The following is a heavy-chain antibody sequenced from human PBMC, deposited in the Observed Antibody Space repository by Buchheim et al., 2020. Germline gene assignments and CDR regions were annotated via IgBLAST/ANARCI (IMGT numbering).Heavy chain of an antibody. CDR2: IHYSGST. V-gene: IGHV4-39*01. D-gene: IGHD6-13*01. CDR3: AAIATDVSRWFDA. Sequence: QVQLQESGPGLVKPSETLSLTCTVSGDPLSSYNYFWGWIRQPPGKGLDWIGYIHYSGSTYYSPSLQSRITMSVDTSKKQFSLNVNSVTAADTAVYYCAAIATDVSRWFDAWGQGTL. J-gene: IGHJ5*02. CDR1: GDPLSSYNYF.